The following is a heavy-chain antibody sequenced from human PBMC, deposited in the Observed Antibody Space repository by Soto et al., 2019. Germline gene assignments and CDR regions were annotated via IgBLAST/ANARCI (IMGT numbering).Heavy chain of an antibody. D-gene: IGHD2-21*02. V-gene: IGHV4-34*01. CDR2: INHSGST. J-gene: IGHJ4*01. CDR3: ERRKTSMTLPAFDY. CDR1: GGSFSDYY. Sequence: SEPLSLTCAVYGGSFSDYYWSWIRQPPGKGLEWIGEINHSGSTNYNPSLKSRVTTSVDTSKSQFSLKLSSVTAADTAVYYCERRKTSMTLPAFDYWGQGTPVTV.